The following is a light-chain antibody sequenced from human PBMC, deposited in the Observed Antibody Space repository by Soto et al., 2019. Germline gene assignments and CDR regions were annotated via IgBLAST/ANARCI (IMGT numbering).Light chain of an antibody. CDR1: QNILFDSNNKNY. CDR2: WGS. J-gene: IGKJ2*01. V-gene: IGKV4-1*01. CDR3: QQHHSIPYT. Sequence: DIVMTQSPDSLAVSLGERATINCKSSQNILFDSNNKNYIAWYQQKPVQPPKLLIYWGSTRESGAPDRFSGSGSGTDFTLPLSSLQAEDGAVCFGQQHHSIPYTFGQGTKLEIK.